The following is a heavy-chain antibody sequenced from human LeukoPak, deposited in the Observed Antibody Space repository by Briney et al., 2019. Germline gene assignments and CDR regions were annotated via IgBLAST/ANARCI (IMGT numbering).Heavy chain of an antibody. CDR3: GKGGRDYLDSSGPPPHY. D-gene: IGHD3-22*01. Sequence: GGTLRLSCAASGFTFSSYGMNWVRQAPGKGLEWVSGISGSGGRTFYADSVKGRFTISRDNSKNTLYLQMNSLRAEDTAVYYCGKGGRDYLDSSGPPPHYWGQGALVTVSS. CDR1: GFTFSSYG. V-gene: IGHV3-23*01. J-gene: IGHJ4*02. CDR2: ISGSGGRT.